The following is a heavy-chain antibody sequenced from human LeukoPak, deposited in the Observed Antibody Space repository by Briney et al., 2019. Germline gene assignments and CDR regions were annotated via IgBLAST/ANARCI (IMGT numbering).Heavy chain of an antibody. CDR3: AKQGQSSRWYDFDY. CDR2: ISGSGGST. Sequence: PGGSLRLSCAASGFTFSSYAMSWVRQAPGKGLEWASLISGSGGSTYYADSVKGRFTISRDNSKNTLYLQMNSLRADDTAVYHCAKQGQSSRWYDFDYWGQGTLVTVSS. J-gene: IGHJ4*02. V-gene: IGHV3-23*01. CDR1: GFTFSSYA. D-gene: IGHD6-13*01.